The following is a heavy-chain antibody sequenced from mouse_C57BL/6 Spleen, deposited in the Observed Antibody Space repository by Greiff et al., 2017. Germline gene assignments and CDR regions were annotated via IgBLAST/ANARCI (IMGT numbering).Heavy chain of an antibody. Sequence: VQLQQSGAELVRPGASVKLSCTASGFNIKDDYMHWVKQRPEQGLEWIGWIDPENGDTEYASKFQGKATITADTSSNTAYLQLSSLTSEDTAVYYCTTRDGDYWGQGTTLTVSS. CDR2: IDPENGDT. CDR1: GFNIKDDY. J-gene: IGHJ2*01. CDR3: TTRDGDY. V-gene: IGHV14-4*01. D-gene: IGHD2-3*01.